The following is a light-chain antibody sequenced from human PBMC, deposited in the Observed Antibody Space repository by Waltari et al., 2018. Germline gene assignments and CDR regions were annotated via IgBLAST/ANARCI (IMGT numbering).Light chain of an antibody. CDR2: TNN. CDR1: SSNIGTNS. J-gene: IGLJ2*01. CDR3: ATWDDSLSGVV. V-gene: IGLV1-47*01. Sequence: QSVLTQPPSASGTPGQGVTIPCSGSSSNIGTNSVYWYQQLPGTAPKLPIYTNNQRPSGVPDRFSGSKSGTSASLAISGLRSEDEADYYCATWDDSLSGVVFGGGTKLTVL.